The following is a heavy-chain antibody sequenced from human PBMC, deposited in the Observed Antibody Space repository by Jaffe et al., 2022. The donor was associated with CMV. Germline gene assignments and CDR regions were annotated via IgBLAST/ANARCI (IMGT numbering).Heavy chain of an antibody. Sequence: QVQLVESGGGVVQPGRSLRLSCAASGFTFSSYGMHWVRQAPGKGLEWVAVIWYDGSNKYYADSVKGRFTISRDNSKNTLYLQMNSLRAEDTAVYYCARDRMTTVTNPFDYWGQGTLVTVSS. D-gene: IGHD4-17*01. CDR2: IWYDGSNK. V-gene: IGHV3-33*01. CDR1: GFTFSSYG. CDR3: ARDRMTTVTNPFDY. J-gene: IGHJ4*02.